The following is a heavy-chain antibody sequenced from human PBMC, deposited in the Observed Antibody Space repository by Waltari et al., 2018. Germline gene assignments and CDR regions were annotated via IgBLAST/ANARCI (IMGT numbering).Heavy chain of an antibody. J-gene: IGHJ4*02. Sequence: EVQLVESGGGLVQPGGSLGLPCPASGFTSGIPWLHWVRQAPGRGLVWVSRSNSDGVIVTYADSVKGRFTISRDNAKNTLYLQMDSLRAEDTAVYYCARGMGDNWGQGTLVTVSS. CDR2: SNSDGVIV. V-gene: IGHV3-74*03. D-gene: IGHD3-10*01. CDR3: ARGMGDN. CDR1: GFTSGIPW.